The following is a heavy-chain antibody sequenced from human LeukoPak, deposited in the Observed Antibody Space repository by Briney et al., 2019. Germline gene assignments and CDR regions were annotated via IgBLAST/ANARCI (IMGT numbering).Heavy chain of an antibody. CDR3: VRQAYYSESGSWTGFDY. CDR1: GVSISSHY. J-gene: IGHJ4*02. Sequence: SETLSLTCTVSGVSISSHYRSWIRQPPGKGLQWIGYIYTNENTKYSPSLQSRVTMSVDTSKNQFSLKLTSVTAADTAVYYCVRQAYYSESGSWTGFDYWGQGTLVPVSS. CDR2: IYTNENT. D-gene: IGHD3-10*01. V-gene: IGHV4-4*09.